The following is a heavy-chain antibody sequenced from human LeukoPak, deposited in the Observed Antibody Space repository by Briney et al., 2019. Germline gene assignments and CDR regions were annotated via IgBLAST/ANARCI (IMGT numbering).Heavy chain of an antibody. Sequence: ASVKVSCKASGYTFTGYYMHWVRQAPGQGLEWMGWMNPNSGNTGYAQKFQGRVTIIRNTSVSTAYMELSSLRFEDTAVYYCARGDRDYDILTGYSKRWFDPWGQGTLVTVSS. J-gene: IGHJ5*02. CDR3: ARGDRDYDILTGYSKRWFDP. CDR1: GYTFTGYY. D-gene: IGHD3-9*01. CDR2: MNPNSGNT. V-gene: IGHV1-8*03.